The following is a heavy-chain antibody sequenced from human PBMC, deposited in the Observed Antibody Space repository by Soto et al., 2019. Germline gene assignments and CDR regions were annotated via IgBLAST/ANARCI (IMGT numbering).Heavy chain of an antibody. V-gene: IGHV4-59*08. CDR1: GGSISSYY. CDR3: AGLHTDYIVATGGMDY. D-gene: IGHD5-12*01. J-gene: IGHJ4*02. CDR2: IYYSGST. Sequence: SETLSLTCTVSGGSISSYYWSWIRQPPGKGLEWIGYIYYSGSTNYNPALKSRVTLSVGTSKNQFSLKLSSVTAADTAVYYCAGLHTDYIVATGGMDYWGQGTLVTVSS.